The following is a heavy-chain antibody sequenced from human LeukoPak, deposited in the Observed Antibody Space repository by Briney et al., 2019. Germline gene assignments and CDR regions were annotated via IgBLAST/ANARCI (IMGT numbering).Heavy chain of an antibody. CDR2: FDPEDGET. D-gene: IGHD2-15*01. V-gene: IGHV1-24*01. CDR3: ATSSGYCSGGSCEFDP. Sequence: ASMKVSCKVSGYTLTELSMHWVRQAPGKGLEWMGGFDPEDGETIYAQKFQGRVTMTEDTSTDTAYKELSSLRSEDTAVYYCATSSGYCSGGSCEFDPWGQGTLVTVSS. J-gene: IGHJ5*02. CDR1: GYTLTELS.